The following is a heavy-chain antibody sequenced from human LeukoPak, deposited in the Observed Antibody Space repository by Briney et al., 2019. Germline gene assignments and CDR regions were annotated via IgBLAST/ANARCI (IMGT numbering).Heavy chain of an antibody. D-gene: IGHD3-10*01. CDR1: GFTFISYW. CDR2: IQQDGSDK. Sequence: GGSLRLSCAASGFTFISYWMSWVRQAPGKGLEWVANIQQDGSDKYYVDSVKGRFTISRDNAKNSLYLQINSLRAEDTAVYYCARDSSSGSYPDYWGQGTLVTVSS. V-gene: IGHV3-7*04. CDR3: ARDSSSGSYPDY. J-gene: IGHJ4*02.